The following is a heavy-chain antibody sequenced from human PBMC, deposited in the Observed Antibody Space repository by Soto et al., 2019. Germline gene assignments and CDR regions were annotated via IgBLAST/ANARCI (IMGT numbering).Heavy chain of an antibody. CDR2: MNPNSGNT. CDR3: ARGPPRRQRGPGYYFDY. D-gene: IGHD6-25*01. V-gene: IGHV1-8*01. J-gene: IGHJ4*02. Sequence: GASVKVSFKASGYTFTRYDITWVLQATGQRLEWMGWMNPNSGNTGYAQKFQGRVTMTRNTSISTAYMELSSLRSEDTAVYYCARGPPRRQRGPGYYFDYWGQGTLVTVSS. CDR1: GYTFTRYD.